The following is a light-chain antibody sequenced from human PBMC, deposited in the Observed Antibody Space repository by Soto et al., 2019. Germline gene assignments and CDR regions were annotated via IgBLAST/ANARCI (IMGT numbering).Light chain of an antibody. J-gene: IGKJ4*01. Sequence: IQMTQSPNSLSASVGDRVTITCRASQSITRYLNWYQHKPGEVPKLLIYSASNLQTGVPPRFSGSGSGTDFTLTISSLQPEDVATYYCQQSYNTATFGGGTKLEIK. V-gene: IGKV1-39*01. CDR3: QQSYNTAT. CDR1: QSITRY. CDR2: SAS.